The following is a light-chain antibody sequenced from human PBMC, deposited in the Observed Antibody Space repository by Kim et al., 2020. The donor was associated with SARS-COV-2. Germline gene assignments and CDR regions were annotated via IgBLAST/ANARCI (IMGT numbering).Light chain of an antibody. CDR3: QQYNKWPAYT. CDR2: AAS. CDR1: QSVSSN. V-gene: IGKV3-15*01. J-gene: IGKJ2*01. Sequence: EIVMTQSPATLSVSLGERATVSCRASQSVSSNLAWYQQTAGQAPRLLIYAASTRASGVPARFSGSGSGTEFTLTISSLQSEDFAIYYCQQYNKWPAYTFGQGTKLEI.